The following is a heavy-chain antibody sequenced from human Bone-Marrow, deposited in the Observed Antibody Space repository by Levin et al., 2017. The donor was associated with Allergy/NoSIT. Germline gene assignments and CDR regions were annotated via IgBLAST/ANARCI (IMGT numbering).Heavy chain of an antibody. V-gene: IGHV4-59*01. CDR2: IYYSGST. J-gene: IGHJ4*02. Sequence: SQTLSLTCTVSGGSISSYYWSWIRQPPGKGLEWIGYIYYSGSTNYNPSLKSRVTISVDTSKNQFSLKLSSVTAADTAVYYCARGPPILGTTVTTGPFDYWGQGTLVTVSS. D-gene: IGHD4-17*01. CDR1: GGSISSYY. CDR3: ARGPPILGTTVTTGPFDY.